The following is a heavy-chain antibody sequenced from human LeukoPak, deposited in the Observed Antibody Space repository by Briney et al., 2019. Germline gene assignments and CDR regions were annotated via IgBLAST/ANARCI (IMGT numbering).Heavy chain of an antibody. CDR2: IYPGDSDT. CDR3: ARSTYYYDSSAYYFDY. V-gene: IGHV5-51*01. D-gene: IGHD3-22*01. CDR1: GYSFTSYW. J-gene: IGHJ4*02. Sequence: GESLKISCKGFGYSFTSYWIGWVRQMPGKGLEWMGIIYPGDSDTRYSPSFQGHVTISADRSISTAHLQWSRLRASDTAMYFCARSTYYYDSSAYYFDYWGQGTLVTVSS.